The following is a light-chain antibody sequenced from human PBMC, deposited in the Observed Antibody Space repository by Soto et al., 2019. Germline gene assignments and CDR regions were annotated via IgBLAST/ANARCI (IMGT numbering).Light chain of an antibody. V-gene: IGKV1-5*03. CDR3: QQYNTYS. J-gene: IGKJ4*01. CDR2: KAS. Sequence: EIQMTRSPSTLSTSVGDRVTITCRASQSISSWLAWYQQKPGKAPKLLIYKASTLESGVPSRFSGSGSGTEFTLTISSLQPDDFATYYCQQYNTYSFGGGTKV. CDR1: QSISSW.